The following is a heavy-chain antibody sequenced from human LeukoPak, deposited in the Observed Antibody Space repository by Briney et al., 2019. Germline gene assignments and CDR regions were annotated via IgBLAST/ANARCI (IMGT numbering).Heavy chain of an antibody. CDR2: IIPIFGTA. Sequence: SVKVSCKASGGTFSSYAISWVRQAPGQGLEWMGRIIPIFGTANYAQKFQGRVAITTDESTSTAYMELSSLRSEDTAVYYCARGCSGGSCYSYFDYWGQGTLVTVSS. CDR1: GGTFSSYA. J-gene: IGHJ4*02. CDR3: ARGCSGGSCYSYFDY. V-gene: IGHV1-69*05. D-gene: IGHD2-15*01.